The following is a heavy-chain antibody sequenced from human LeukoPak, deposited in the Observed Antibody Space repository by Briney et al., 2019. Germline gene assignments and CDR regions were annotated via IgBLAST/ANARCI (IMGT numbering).Heavy chain of an antibody. CDR1: GFTFSSYA. CDR2: TGSTGVST. D-gene: IGHD2-2*01. Sequence: GGSVRLSCAASGFTFSSYAMNWVRQAPGKGREWVSGTGSTGVSTFYADSVKGRFTVSRDNSKNTLSLQMNSLRAEDTAVYYCAKDPGVVPAHYFDYWGQGTLVTVSS. CDR3: AKDPGVVPAHYFDY. J-gene: IGHJ4*02. V-gene: IGHV3-23*01.